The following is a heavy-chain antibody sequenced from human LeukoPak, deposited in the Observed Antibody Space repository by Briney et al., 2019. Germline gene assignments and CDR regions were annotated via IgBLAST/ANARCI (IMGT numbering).Heavy chain of an antibody. CDR3: AKMNQWLKDY. Sequence: QPGGSLRLSCAASGFTFSRFWMSWVRQAPGKGLEWLANIKHDGSEKYYVDSVKGRFTISRDNSKNTLYLQMNSLRAEDTAVYYCAKMNQWLKDYWGQGTLVTVSS. CDR2: IKHDGSEK. V-gene: IGHV3-7*03. CDR1: GFTFSRFW. D-gene: IGHD6-19*01. J-gene: IGHJ4*02.